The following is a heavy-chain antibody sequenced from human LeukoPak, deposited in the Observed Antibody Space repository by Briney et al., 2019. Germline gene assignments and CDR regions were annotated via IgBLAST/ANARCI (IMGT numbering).Heavy chain of an antibody. Sequence: SETLSLTCTVSGGSISSGGYYWSWIRQHPGKGLEWIGYIYYSGSTYYNPSLKSRVTISVDTSKNQFSLKLSSVTAADTAVYYCARGLIKQQVYYYGMDVWGQGATVTVSS. CDR1: GGSISSGGYY. V-gene: IGHV4-31*03. J-gene: IGHJ6*02. D-gene: IGHD6-13*01. CDR2: IYYSGST. CDR3: ARGLIKQQVYYYGMDV.